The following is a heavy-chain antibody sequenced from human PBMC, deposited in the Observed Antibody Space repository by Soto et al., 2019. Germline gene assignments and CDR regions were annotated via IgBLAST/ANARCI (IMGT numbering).Heavy chain of an antibody. CDR1: GGSITTGGYY. V-gene: IGHV4-31*03. D-gene: IGHD2-15*01. CDR3: ARTKCSGGSCYSWSLDY. Sequence: SETLSLTCTVSGGSITTGGYYWSWIRQLPGKGLEWIGHRYYSESTYYNTSLKSRVSISLDTSKNQFSLKLSFVTAADTAMYYCARTKCSGGSCYSWSLDYWGQGTPVTVS. CDR2: RYYSEST. J-gene: IGHJ4*02.